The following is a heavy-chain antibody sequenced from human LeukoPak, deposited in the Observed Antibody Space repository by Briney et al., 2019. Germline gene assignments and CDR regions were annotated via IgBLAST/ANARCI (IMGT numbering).Heavy chain of an antibody. J-gene: IGHJ4*02. D-gene: IGHD3-10*01. V-gene: IGHV3-23*01. CDR3: AKDMAY. Sequence: GGSLRLSCAASGFTVSSSYMSWVRQAPGKGLEWVSAISGGGLTTYYADSVKGRFTISRDNSKNTLYLQMNSLRAEDTAVYYCAKDMAYWGQGTLVTVSS. CDR2: ISGGGLTT. CDR1: GFTVSSSY.